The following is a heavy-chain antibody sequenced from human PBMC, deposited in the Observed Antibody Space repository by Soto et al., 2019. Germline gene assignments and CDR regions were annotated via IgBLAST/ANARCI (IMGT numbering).Heavy chain of an antibody. V-gene: IGHV4-31*03. CDR3: ARGSVPGWFDP. CDR2: IYHSGST. J-gene: IGHJ5*02. Sequence: QVQLQESGPGLVKPSQTLSLTCTVSGGSISSGGYYWSWIRQHPGKGLEWIGYIYHSGSTYYNPSLKSRVTISVDTSKKQFSLKLSSVTAADTAXYYCARGSVPGWFDPWGQGTLVTVSS. D-gene: IGHD3-10*01. CDR1: GGSISSGGYY.